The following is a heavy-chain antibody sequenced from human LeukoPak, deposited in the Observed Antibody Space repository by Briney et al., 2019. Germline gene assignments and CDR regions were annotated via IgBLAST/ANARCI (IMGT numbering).Heavy chain of an antibody. D-gene: IGHD1-14*01. CDR1: GGSFSGYY. Sequence: SETLSLTCTVYGGSFSGYYWNWIRQPPGKGLEWIGEINHHGSTNYNPSLKSRVTMSVDTSKNQFSLKLSSVTAADTAVYYCARQSRRYVNWFDPWGQGTLVTVSS. V-gene: IGHV4-34*01. CDR2: INHHGST. J-gene: IGHJ5*02. CDR3: ARQSRRYVNWFDP.